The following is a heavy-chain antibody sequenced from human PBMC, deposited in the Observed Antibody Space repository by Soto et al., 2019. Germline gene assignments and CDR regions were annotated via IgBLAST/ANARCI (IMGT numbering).Heavy chain of an antibody. CDR2: ISSSSSTI. CDR1: GFTFSSYS. Sequence: GGSLRLSCAASGFTFSSYSMNWVRQAPGKGLEWVSYISSSSSTIYYADSVKGRFTISRDNAKNSLHLQMNSLRAEDTAVYYCAKDIESSAYYSFQHWGQGTLVTVSS. V-gene: IGHV3-48*01. CDR3: AKDIESSAYYSFQH. D-gene: IGHD3-22*01. J-gene: IGHJ1*01.